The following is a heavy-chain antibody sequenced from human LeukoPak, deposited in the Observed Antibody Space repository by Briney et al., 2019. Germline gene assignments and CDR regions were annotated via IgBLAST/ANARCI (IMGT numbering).Heavy chain of an antibody. CDR3: ARQGMYYFGMDV. CDR2: IYDSGST. J-gene: IGHJ6*02. CDR1: GGSISSSSYY. D-gene: IGHD3-10*01. Sequence: PSETLSLTCTVSGGSISSSSYYWGWIRQPPGKGLEWIGYIYDSGSTNYNPSLKSRVSISLDTSKNQFSLRLSSVTAADTAVYFCARQGMYYFGMDVWGQGTTVTVSS. V-gene: IGHV4-61*05.